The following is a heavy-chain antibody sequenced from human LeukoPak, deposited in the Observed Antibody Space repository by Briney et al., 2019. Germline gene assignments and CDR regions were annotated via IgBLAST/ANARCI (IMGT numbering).Heavy chain of an antibody. Sequence: GGSLRLSCAASGFTFSGYGMHWVRQAPGKGLEWVAFIRYDGSNKFYADSVKGRFTISRDNSKSTLFLQMNSLRAEDTAVYYCAKLPYCSNSNCYAFFEDYWGQGNLVTVSS. J-gene: IGHJ4*02. CDR1: GFTFSGYG. CDR2: IRYDGSNK. CDR3: AKLPYCSNSNCYAFFEDY. V-gene: IGHV3-30*02. D-gene: IGHD2-2*01.